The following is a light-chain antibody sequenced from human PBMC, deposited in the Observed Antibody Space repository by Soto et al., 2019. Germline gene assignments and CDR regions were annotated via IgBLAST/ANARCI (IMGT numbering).Light chain of an antibody. CDR2: EVT. Sequence: QSALAQPASVSWSPGQSITISCTVTSSDVGGYNYVSWFQQHPDKAPKLVIYEVTHRPSGFSDRFSASTSGNTAFLTISGLQTEDEADYYCSSYAITNNYVFGSGTKVTVL. J-gene: IGLJ1*01. V-gene: IGLV2-14*01. CDR1: SSDVGGYNY. CDR3: SSYAITNNYV.